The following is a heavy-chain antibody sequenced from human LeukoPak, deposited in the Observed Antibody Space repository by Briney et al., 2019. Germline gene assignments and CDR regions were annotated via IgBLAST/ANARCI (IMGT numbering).Heavy chain of an antibody. CDR2: INHSGST. CDR3: ARSNI. D-gene: IGHD2/OR15-2a*01. V-gene: IGHV4-34*01. J-gene: IGHJ4*02. Sequence: SETLSLICAVYGGSFSGYYWSWIRQPPGKGLEWIGEINHSGSTNYNPSLKSRVTISVDTSKNQFSLKLSSVTAADTAVYYCARSNIWGQGTLVTVSS. CDR1: GGSFSGYY.